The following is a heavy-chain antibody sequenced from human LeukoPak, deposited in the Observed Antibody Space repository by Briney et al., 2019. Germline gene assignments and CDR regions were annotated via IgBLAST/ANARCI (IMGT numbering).Heavy chain of an antibody. CDR1: GGSISPYY. CDR2: IYKSGST. D-gene: IGHD6-13*01. V-gene: IGHV4-59*08. Sequence: SETLSLTCTVSGGSISPYYWSWIRQPPGKGLEWIGNIYKSGSTSYNPSLKSRIIISLDTSKNQFSLKLSSVTAADTAVYYCARHGYSSSWIYYYYMDVWGKGTTVTVSS. CDR3: ARHGYSSSWIYYYYMDV. J-gene: IGHJ6*03.